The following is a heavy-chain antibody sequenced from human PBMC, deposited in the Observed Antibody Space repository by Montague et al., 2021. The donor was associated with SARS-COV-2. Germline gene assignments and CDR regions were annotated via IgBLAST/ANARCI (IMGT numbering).Heavy chain of an antibody. Sequence: PALVKPTQTLTLTCTVSGFSLTSSGEGVGGIRQPPGKALEWLALIYWDEDKRYSPSLKNRLVVTNDSAKNQVVLTVINMDPADTGTYYCAHISKLARVRWFDPWGQGTLVTVSS. D-gene: IGHD3-16*02. V-gene: IGHV2-5*02. CDR2: IYWDEDK. CDR1: GFSLTSSGEG. CDR3: AHISKLARVRWFDP. J-gene: IGHJ5*02.